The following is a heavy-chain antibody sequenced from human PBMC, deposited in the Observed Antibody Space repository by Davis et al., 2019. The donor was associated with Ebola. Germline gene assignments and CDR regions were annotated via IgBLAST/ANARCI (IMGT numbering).Heavy chain of an antibody. CDR2: ISSSSSYT. D-gene: IGHD6-19*01. V-gene: IGHV3-11*05. J-gene: IGHJ4*02. CDR1: GFTFSDYY. CDR3: ARDISGWLTPTSH. Sequence: GESLKISCAASGFTFSDYYMSWIRQAPGKGLEWVSYISSSSSYTNYADSVKGRFTISRDNSKNTLYLQMNSLRAEDTAVYYCARDISGWLTPTSHWGQGTLVTVSS.